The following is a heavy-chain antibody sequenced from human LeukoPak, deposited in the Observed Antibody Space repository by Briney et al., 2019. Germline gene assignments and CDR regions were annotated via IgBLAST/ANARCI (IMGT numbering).Heavy chain of an antibody. CDR3: AKGRVVTTSPLNY. D-gene: IGHD2-21*02. CDR2: ISGGGGST. V-gene: IGHV3-23*01. Sequence: HGESLKISCAASGFTFNNHAMNWVRQAPGKGLEWVSSISGGGGSTNYADSVKGRFTISRDNSKNTLSLEMNSLRADDTAVYFCAKGRVVTTSPLNYWGQGTLVTVSS. CDR1: GFTFNNHA. J-gene: IGHJ4*02.